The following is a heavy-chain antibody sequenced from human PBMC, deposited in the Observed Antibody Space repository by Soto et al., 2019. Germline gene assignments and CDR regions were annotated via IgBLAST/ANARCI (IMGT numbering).Heavy chain of an antibody. CDR1: GFTFSNAW. Sequence: EVQLVESGGGLVKPGGSLRLSCAACGFTFSNAWMSWVRQAPGKGLEWVGRIKSKTDGGTTDYAAPVKGRFTISRDDSKNTLYLQMNSLKTEDTAVYYCTTDTTVTTADKRFDPWGQGTLVTVSS. J-gene: IGHJ5*02. CDR2: IKSKTDGGTT. D-gene: IGHD4-17*01. CDR3: TTDTTVTTADKRFDP. V-gene: IGHV3-15*01.